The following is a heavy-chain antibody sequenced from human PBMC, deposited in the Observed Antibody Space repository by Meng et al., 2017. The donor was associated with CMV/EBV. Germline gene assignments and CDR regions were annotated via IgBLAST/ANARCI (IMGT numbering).Heavy chain of an antibody. Sequence: GESLKISCAASGFTFDDYGMSWVRQAPGKGLEWVSGINWNGGSTGYADSVKGRFTISRDNDKNSLYLQMNSLRAEDTALYHCARDSVPAATVALKVGAFDIWGQGTMVTVSS. CDR1: GFTFDDYG. CDR3: ARDSVPAATVALKVGAFDI. J-gene: IGHJ3*02. V-gene: IGHV3-20*01. CDR2: INWNGGST. D-gene: IGHD2-2*01.